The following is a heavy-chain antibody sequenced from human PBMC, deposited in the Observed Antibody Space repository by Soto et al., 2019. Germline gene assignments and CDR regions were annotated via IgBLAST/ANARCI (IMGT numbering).Heavy chain of an antibody. CDR2: ISAYNGNT. V-gene: IGHV1-18*01. D-gene: IGHD6-13*01. J-gene: IGHJ5*02. CDR3: ARLPAAGLRLSWFDP. CDR1: GYTFTSYG. Sequence: QVQLVQSGAEVKKPGASVKVSCKASGYTFTSYGISWVRQAPGQGLEWMGWISAYNGNTNYAQKPQGRVTMTTDTSTSTAYMELRSLRSDDTAVYYCARLPAAGLRLSWFDPWGQGTLVTVSS.